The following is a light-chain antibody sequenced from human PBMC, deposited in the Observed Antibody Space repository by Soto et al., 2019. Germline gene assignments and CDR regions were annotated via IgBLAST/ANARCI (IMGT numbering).Light chain of an antibody. Sequence: EIVLTQSPGTLSLFPGERATLSCRASQSISSNFVGWYQQKPGQAPRLLIYGSSTRATGIPDRFSGSGSGTDFTLTITTLEPEDFAVYYCQQFGISPRTFGQGTKLE. J-gene: IGKJ2*01. CDR2: GSS. CDR1: QSISSNF. V-gene: IGKV3-20*01. CDR3: QQFGISPRT.